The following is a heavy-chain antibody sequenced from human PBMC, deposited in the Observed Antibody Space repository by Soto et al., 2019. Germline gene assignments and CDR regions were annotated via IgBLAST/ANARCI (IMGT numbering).Heavy chain of an antibody. CDR3: ARGGNYGRDYYGMDV. D-gene: IGHD4-4*01. CDR1: GFTFSSYG. J-gene: IGHJ6*02. Sequence: QVQLVESGGGVVQPGRSLRLSCAASGFTFSSYGMHWVRQAPGKGLEWVAVIWYDGSNKYYADSVKGRFTISRDNSKNRLARHMNSMRAEDTAVYYCARGGNYGRDYYGMDVWGQGTTVTVSS. V-gene: IGHV3-33*01. CDR2: IWYDGSNK.